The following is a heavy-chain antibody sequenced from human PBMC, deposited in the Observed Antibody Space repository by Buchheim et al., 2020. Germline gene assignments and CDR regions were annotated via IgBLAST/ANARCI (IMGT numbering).Heavy chain of an antibody. V-gene: IGHV1-69*04. Sequence: QVQLVQSGAEVKKPGSSVKVPCNPWVGTLSSYGISGVRQAPGQGLEWMGRIIPILGIANYAQKFQGRVTITAGKSTSTAYMELSSLRSENTAVYYCARDLSDDGMDVWGQGTT. J-gene: IGHJ6*02. CDR3: ARDLSDDGMDV. CDR2: IIPILGIA. CDR1: VGTLSSYG. D-gene: IGHD1-26*01.